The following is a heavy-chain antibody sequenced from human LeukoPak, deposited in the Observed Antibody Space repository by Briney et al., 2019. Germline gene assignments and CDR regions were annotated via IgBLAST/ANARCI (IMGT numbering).Heavy chain of an antibody. V-gene: IGHV1-46*01. Sequence: ASVKVSCKASGYTLTSYYMHWVRQAPGHGLEWMGIINPSGGSTSYAQRFQGRVTMTRDTSTSTVYMELSSLRSEDTAVYYCARVHEYYYGSGSYYPGGCDYWGQGTLVTVSS. CDR3: ARVHEYYYGSGSYYPGGCDY. J-gene: IGHJ4*02. CDR2: INPSGGST. D-gene: IGHD3-10*01. CDR1: GYTLTSYY.